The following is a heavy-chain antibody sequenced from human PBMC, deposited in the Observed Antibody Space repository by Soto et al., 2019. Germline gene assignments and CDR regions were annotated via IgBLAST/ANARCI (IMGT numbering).Heavy chain of an antibody. D-gene: IGHD5-12*01. CDR1: GFLFRNYA. V-gene: IGHV3-30-3*01. Sequence: ESGGGVVQPGTSLRLSCAASGFLFRNYAMHWVRQSPATGLEWLAVISFDGANIFYAGAAKGRFTISRDNSKQTLYLQLDSLRPEDTGVYFCARDPYGGYIFDSWGQGTQVTLSS. CDR2: ISFDGANI. J-gene: IGHJ4*02. CDR3: ARDPYGGYIFDS.